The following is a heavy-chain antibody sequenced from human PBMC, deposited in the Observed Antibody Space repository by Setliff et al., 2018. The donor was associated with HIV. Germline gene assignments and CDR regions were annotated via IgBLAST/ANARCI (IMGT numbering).Heavy chain of an antibody. CDR1: GGSISSYY. CDR3: ALTGHRLLRGYMDV. CDR2: IYYSGST. V-gene: IGHV4-59*12. D-gene: IGHD2-15*01. J-gene: IGHJ6*03. Sequence: SETLSLTCTVSGGSISSYYWSWIRQPPGKGLEWIGYIYYSGSTNYNPSLKSRVTMSLDTSKKHFSLKLKSVTAADTAVYYCALTGHRLLRGYMDVWGKGPRSPSP.